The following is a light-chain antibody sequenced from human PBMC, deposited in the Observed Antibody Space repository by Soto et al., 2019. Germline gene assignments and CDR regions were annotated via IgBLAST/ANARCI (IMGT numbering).Light chain of an antibody. Sequence: EIVMTQSPATLSVSPGERATLSCRASQGVSSKLAWYQQKPGQAPTLLLYGASTTATGIRARFSGSGSGTELNLTISILQSEAFAVYYCQQYNNWPSITFGQGTRLEI. CDR1: QGVSSK. V-gene: IGKV3-15*01. CDR3: QQYNNWPSIT. J-gene: IGKJ5*01. CDR2: GAS.